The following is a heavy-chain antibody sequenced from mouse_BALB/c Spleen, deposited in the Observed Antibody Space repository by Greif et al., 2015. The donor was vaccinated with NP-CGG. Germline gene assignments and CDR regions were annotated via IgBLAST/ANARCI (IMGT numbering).Heavy chain of an antibody. CDR1: GYTFTNYG. J-gene: IGHJ3*01. V-gene: IGHV9-3-1*01. Sequence: VESGPELKKPGETVKISCKASGYTFTNYGMNWVKQAPGKGLKWMGWINTYTGEPTYADDFKGRFAFSLETSASTAYLQINNLKNEDTATYFCASLTGSAYWGQGTLVTVSA. CDR2: INTYTGEP. D-gene: IGHD4-1*01. CDR3: ASLTGSAY.